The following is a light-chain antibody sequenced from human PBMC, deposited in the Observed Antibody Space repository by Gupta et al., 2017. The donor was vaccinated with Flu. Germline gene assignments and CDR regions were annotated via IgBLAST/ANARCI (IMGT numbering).Light chain of an antibody. V-gene: IGLV4-69*02. CDR2: RKADGGH. CDR3: QTWGSGFWV. CDR1: SGHTNYA. J-gene: IGLJ3*02. Sequence: VKITCTLTSGHTNYAIAWLQVLPQKGPRFLMTRKADGGHSKGDGVPNRFSGSSSGAERDLTISSLQSEDESDYFCQTWGSGFWVFGGGTKLTVL.